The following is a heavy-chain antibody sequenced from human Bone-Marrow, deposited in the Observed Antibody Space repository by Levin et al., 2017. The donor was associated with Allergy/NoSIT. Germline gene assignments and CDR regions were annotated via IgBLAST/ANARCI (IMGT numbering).Heavy chain of an antibody. D-gene: IGHD1-14*01. Sequence: GESLKISCKVSGYSLSELSLHWVRQAPGKGLEWMGTFDPEDGDSSFPQKFRGRVALTEDTATDTAYMELRSLRSGDTALYYCATTPVIGVNHGMDLDYWGRGTLVTVSS. CDR2: FDPEDGDS. CDR3: ATTPVIGVNHGMDLDY. J-gene: IGHJ4*02. CDR1: GYSLSELS. V-gene: IGHV1-24*01.